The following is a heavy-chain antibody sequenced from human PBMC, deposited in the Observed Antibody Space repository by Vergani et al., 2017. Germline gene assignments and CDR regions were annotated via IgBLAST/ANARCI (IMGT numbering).Heavy chain of an antibody. J-gene: IGHJ5*02. Sequence: EVQLVETGGGLIQPGGSLRLSCAASGFTVSSNYMSWVRQAPGKGLEWVAHIKQDGSEKYYVDSVKGRFTISRDNAENSVYLEMNSLRVEDTAVYYCATMGGATFNRPYNWFDPRGQGTLVTVSS. CDR3: ATMGGATFNRPYNWFDP. V-gene: IGHV3-7*01. CDR1: GFTVSSNY. D-gene: IGHD1-26*01. CDR2: IKQDGSEK.